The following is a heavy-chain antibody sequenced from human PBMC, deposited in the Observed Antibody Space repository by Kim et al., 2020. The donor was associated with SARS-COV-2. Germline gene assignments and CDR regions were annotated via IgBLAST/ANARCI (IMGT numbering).Heavy chain of an antibody. D-gene: IGHD2-8*01. CDR1: GGSISSSSYY. J-gene: IGHJ5*02. Sequence: SETLSLTCTVSGGSISSSSYYWGWIRQPPGKGLEWIGSIYYSGSTYYNPSLKSRVTISVDTSKNQFSLKLSSVTAADTAVYYCAYLGVERWFDPWGQGTLVTVSS. CDR2: IYYSGST. CDR3: AYLGVERWFDP. V-gene: IGHV4-39*01.